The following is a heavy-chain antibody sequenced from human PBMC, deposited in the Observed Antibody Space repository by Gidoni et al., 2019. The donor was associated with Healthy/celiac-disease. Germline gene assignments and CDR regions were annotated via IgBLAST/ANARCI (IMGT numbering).Heavy chain of an antibody. D-gene: IGHD2-2*01. J-gene: IGHJ5*02. Sequence: QLQLQESGSGLVKPSQTLSLTCAASGGSISSGGYSWSWIRQPPGKGLEWIGYIYHSGSTYYNPSLKSRVTISVDRSKNQFSLKLSSVTAADTAVYYCARSQGYCSSTSCYAFRWFDPWGQGTLVTVSS. CDR1: GGSISSGGYS. CDR3: ARSQGYCSSTSCYAFRWFDP. V-gene: IGHV4-30-2*01. CDR2: IYHSGST.